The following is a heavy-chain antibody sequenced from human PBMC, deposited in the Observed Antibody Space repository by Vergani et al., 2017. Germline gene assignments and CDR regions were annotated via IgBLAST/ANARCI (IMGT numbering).Heavy chain of an antibody. J-gene: IGHJ4*02. CDR2: INSDGSST. V-gene: IGHV3-74*02. CDR1: GFTFSNAW. D-gene: IGHD4-11*01. Sequence: EVQLVESGGGLIKPGGSLRLSCAASGFTFSNAWMNWVRQAPGKGLEWVGRINSDGSSTSYADSVKGRFTISRDNAKNTLYLQMNSLRAEDTAVYYCARVGRTTRESLDYWGQGTLVTVSS. CDR3: ARVGRTTRESLDY.